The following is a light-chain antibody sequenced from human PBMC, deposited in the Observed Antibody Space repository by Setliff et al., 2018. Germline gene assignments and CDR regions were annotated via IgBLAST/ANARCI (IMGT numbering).Light chain of an antibody. J-gene: IGLJ3*02. CDR3: AAWDDSLNGYGV. CDR2: GNS. V-gene: IGLV1-44*01. CDR1: NSNIGSNT. Sequence: QSVLTQPPSASGTPGQRVTISCSGSNSNIGSNTVNWYQHLPGTAPKLLIYGNSQRPSGVPDRFSGSKSGTSASLAISGLQSVDEANYYCAAWDDSLNGYGVFGGGTQLTVL.